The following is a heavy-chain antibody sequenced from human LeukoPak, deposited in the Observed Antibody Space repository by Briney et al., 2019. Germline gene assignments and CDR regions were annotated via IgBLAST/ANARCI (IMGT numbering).Heavy chain of an antibody. V-gene: IGHV1-2*02. CDR1: GYTFTGYY. J-gene: IGHJ4*02. CDR2: IDPNSGGT. Sequence: ASVKVSCKASGYTFTGYYMHWVRQAPGQGLEWMGWIDPNSGGTNYAQKFQGRVTMTRDTSISTAYMVLNRLRSDDTAVYSCAREYYYSSGNYYNRIDYWGQGTLVTVSS. D-gene: IGHD3-10*01. CDR3: AREYYYSSGNYYNRIDY.